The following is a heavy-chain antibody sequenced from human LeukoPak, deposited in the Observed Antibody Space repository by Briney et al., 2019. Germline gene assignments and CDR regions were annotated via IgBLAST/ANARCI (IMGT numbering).Heavy chain of an antibody. J-gene: IGHJ6*03. Sequence: TGGSLRLSCAASGFTFSGYGMHWVRQAPGKGLEWVAFIRYDGSNKYYADSVKGRFTISRDNSKNTLYLQMGSLRPEDMAVYYCARDGGDIVVVTASYYYMDVWGKGTTVTVSS. CDR3: ARDGGDIVVVTASYYYMDV. CDR1: GFTFSGYG. D-gene: IGHD2-21*02. CDR2: IRYDGSNK. V-gene: IGHV3-30*02.